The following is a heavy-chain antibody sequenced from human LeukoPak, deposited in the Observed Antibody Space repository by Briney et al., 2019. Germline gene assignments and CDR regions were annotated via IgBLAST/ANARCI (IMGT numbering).Heavy chain of an antibody. V-gene: IGHV3-30*18. CDR3: AKDYLGSSWSIDT. J-gene: IGHJ5*02. CDR1: GFTFSEFG. CDR2: ISYDGKKK. Sequence: GGSLRLSCAASGFTFSEFGMHWVRQPTDKGLEWVAKISYDGKKKLYVDSVKGRLTVSRDISRDILYVQMNSLRGEDTAIYSCAKDYLGSSWSIDTWGQGTLVTVSS. D-gene: IGHD6-13*01.